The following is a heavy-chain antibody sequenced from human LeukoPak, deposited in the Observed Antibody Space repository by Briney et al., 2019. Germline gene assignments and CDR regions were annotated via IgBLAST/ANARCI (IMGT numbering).Heavy chain of an antibody. Sequence: ASVKVSCKASGGTFSSYAISWVRQAPGQGLEWMGRIIPIFGIANYAQKFQGRVTITADKSTSTAYMELSSLRSEDTAVYYCAREGSSGKPDWFDPWGQGTLVTVSS. CDR1: GGTFSSYA. D-gene: IGHD3-22*01. CDR3: AREGSSGKPDWFDP. CDR2: IIPIFGIA. V-gene: IGHV1-69*04. J-gene: IGHJ5*02.